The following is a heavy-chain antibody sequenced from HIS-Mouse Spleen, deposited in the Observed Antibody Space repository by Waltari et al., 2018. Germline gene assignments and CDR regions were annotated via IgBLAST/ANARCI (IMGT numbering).Heavy chain of an antibody. D-gene: IGHD6-13*01. CDR1: GGSISSSRSS. Sequence: QLQLQESGPGLVKPSETLSLTCTVSGGSISSSRSSWGWIRQHPGKGLEWIGSIYYSGSTYYNPSLKSRVTISVDTSKNQFSLKLSSVTAADTAVYYCAREIPYSSSWYDWYFDLWGRGTLVTVSS. J-gene: IGHJ2*01. CDR2: IYYSGST. V-gene: IGHV4-39*07. CDR3: AREIPYSSSWYDWYFDL.